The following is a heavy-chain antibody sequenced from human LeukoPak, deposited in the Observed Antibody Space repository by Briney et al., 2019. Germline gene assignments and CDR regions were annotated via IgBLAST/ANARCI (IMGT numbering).Heavy chain of an antibody. V-gene: IGHV4-39*01. CDR3: ARLARPARTGFDY. CDR2: IPYSGST. D-gene: IGHD1-14*01. CDR1: GGSFSSSGYY. Sequence: SETLSLTCTVSGGSFSSSGYYWGRIRQPPGKGLEWFGSIPYSGSTYYNPSLKSRVTISVDTSKNQFSLKLRSVTAADTALYYCARLARPARTGFDYWGQGTLVTVSS. J-gene: IGHJ4*02.